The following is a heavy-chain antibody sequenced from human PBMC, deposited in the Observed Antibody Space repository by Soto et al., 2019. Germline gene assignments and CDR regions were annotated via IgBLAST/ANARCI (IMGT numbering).Heavy chain of an antibody. CDR1: GVSISSGDYY. D-gene: IGHD3-22*01. J-gene: IGHJ4*02. CDR2: IYYSGST. Sequence: QVQLQESGPGLVKPSQTLSLTCSVSGVSISSGDYYWNWIRQPPGKGLEWIGYIYYSGSTYYNPSLNSRVTISVDTSKHQFSLKLTSVTAADTAVYYCARTYYYDSSAPTPFDYWGQGTLVTVSS. CDR3: ARTYYYDSSAPTPFDY. V-gene: IGHV4-30-4*01.